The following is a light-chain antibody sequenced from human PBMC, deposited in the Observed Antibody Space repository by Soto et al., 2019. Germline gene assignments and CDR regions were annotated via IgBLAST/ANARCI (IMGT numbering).Light chain of an antibody. V-gene: IGKV1-27*01. CDR1: QGISNY. CDR3: QKYNSAPET. J-gene: IGKJ1*01. CDR2: AAS. Sequence: DIQMTQSPSSLSASVGDRVTITCRASQGISNYLAWYQQKPGKVPKLLIYAASTLHSGVPSRFSGGGSGTDFTLTISSLQHEDVATYYCQKYNSAPETFGQGTKVEIK.